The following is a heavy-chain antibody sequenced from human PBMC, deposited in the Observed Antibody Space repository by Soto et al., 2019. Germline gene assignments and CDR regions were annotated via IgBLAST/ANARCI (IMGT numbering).Heavy chain of an antibody. Sequence: PGGSLRLSCEASGFTFSTYAINWVRQAPGKGLEWVSSISGSADSTYYADSVKGRFTISRDNSKNTLYLQMNSLRAEDTALYHCARTGTTGYYEFYYMDVWGKGTTVTVSS. D-gene: IGHD1-7*01. V-gene: IGHV3-23*01. CDR2: ISGSADST. CDR3: ARTGTTGYYEFYYMDV. CDR1: GFTFSTYA. J-gene: IGHJ6*03.